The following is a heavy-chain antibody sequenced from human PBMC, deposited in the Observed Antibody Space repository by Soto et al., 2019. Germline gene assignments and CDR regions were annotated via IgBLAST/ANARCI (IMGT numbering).Heavy chain of an antibody. Sequence: SETLSLTCTVSGDSISSDGYHWGWIRQSPGKGLEWIGYIYNGGRTFYRPSLESRINMSLDATKNSYSLRLTSVTAADTAVYYCARAPVGMDSINFFDHWGQGILVTVSS. V-gene: IGHV4-30-4*01. CDR2: IYNGGRT. D-gene: IGHD2-8*01. CDR3: ARAPVGMDSINFFDH. CDR1: GDSISSDGYH. J-gene: IGHJ4*02.